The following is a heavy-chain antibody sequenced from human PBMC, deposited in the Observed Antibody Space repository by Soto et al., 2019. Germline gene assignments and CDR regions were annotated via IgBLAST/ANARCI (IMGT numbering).Heavy chain of an antibody. D-gene: IGHD2-15*01. J-gene: IGHJ5*02. CDR3: ARGRYCSGGSCYSPWFDP. Sequence: QVQLVQSGAEVKKPGASVKVSCKASGYTFTSYDINWVRQATGQGLEWMGWMNPNSGNKGYAQKFQGRVTMTRNTSISTAYIELSSLRSEDTAVYYCARGRYCSGGSCYSPWFDPWGQGTLVTVSS. V-gene: IGHV1-8*01. CDR2: MNPNSGNK. CDR1: GYTFTSYD.